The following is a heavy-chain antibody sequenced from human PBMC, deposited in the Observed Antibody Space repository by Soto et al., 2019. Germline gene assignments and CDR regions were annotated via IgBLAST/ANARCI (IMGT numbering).Heavy chain of an antibody. CDR2: ISYDGSDK. D-gene: IGHD5-12*01. V-gene: IGHV3-30*18. J-gene: IGHJ6*02. Sequence: GGSLRLSCRVSGFTFNNSGMHWVRQAPGKGLEWMAVISYDGSDKYYADFVKGRVIISRDNSKNTLNLEMNSLRAEDTATYYCVKDRVPGAYGHYYGMDVWGQGTTVTVS. CDR1: GFTFNNSG. CDR3: VKDRVPGAYGHYYGMDV.